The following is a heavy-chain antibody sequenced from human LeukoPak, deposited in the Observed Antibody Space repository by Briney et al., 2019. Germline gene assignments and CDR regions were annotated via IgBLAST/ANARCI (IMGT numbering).Heavy chain of an antibody. D-gene: IGHD6-13*01. CDR2: IKQDGSEK. CDR3: ARDRWDSERAAADYYFDY. CDR1: GFTFSSYW. J-gene: IGHJ4*02. Sequence: GGSLRLSCAASGFTFSSYWMSWVRQAPGKGLEWVANIKQDGSEKYYADSVKGRFTISRDNAKNSLYLQMNSLRSEDMAVYYCARDRWDSERAAADYYFDYWGQGTLVTVSS. V-gene: IGHV3-7*01.